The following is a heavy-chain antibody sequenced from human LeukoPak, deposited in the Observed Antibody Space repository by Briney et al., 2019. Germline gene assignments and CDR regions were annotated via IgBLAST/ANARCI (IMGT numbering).Heavy chain of an antibody. CDR1: GFSFSTYG. CDR2: IWNDGSNK. Sequence: GGSLRLSCAASGFSFSTYGMHWVRQAPGKGLEWVAVIWNDGSNKYYEDSVKGRFTISRDNLKNTLYLQMNSLRAEDTAVYYCASSGWVRAEYFQHWGQGTLVTVSS. D-gene: IGHD6-19*01. J-gene: IGHJ1*01. V-gene: IGHV3-33*01. CDR3: ASSGWVRAEYFQH.